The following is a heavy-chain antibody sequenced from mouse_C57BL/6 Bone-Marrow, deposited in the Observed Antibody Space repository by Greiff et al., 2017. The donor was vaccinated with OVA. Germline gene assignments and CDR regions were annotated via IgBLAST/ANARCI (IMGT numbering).Heavy chain of an antibody. V-gene: IGHV1-69*01. CDR3: AREGSYYYGSSYRFAS. D-gene: IGHD1-1*01. J-gene: IGHJ3*01. CDR2: IDPSDSYT. CDR1: GYTFTSYW. Sequence: QVQLQQPGAELVMPGASVKLSCKASGYTFTSYWMHWVKQRPGQGLEWIGEIDPSDSYTNYNQKFKGKSTLTVDKSSSTAYMQLSSLTSEDSAVYYCAREGSYYYGSSYRFASWGQGTLVTVSA.